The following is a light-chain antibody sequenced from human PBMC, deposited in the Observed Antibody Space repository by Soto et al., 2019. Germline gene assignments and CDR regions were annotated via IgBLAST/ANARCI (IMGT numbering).Light chain of an antibody. Sequence: QSVLTQPPSASGTPGQRVTISCSGSSSNIGRNTVTWYQQVPGTAPKLLISNNNQRPSGVPDRFSASKSGTSASLANSGLRSEDATAYHCATWDYGLNAWVFGGGTKLTVL. CDR3: ATWDYGLNAWV. V-gene: IGLV1-44*01. CDR2: NNN. CDR1: SSNIGRNT. J-gene: IGLJ3*02.